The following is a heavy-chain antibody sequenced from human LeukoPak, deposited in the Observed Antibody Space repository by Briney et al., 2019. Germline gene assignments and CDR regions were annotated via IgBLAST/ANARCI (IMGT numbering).Heavy chain of an antibody. CDR1: GFTVSSNY. CDR3: SRDGYNLFFDY. J-gene: IGHJ4*02. Sequence: PGGSLRLSCAASGFTVSSNYMSWVRQAPGKGLAWVANIKQDGSEKYYVDSVKGRFTISRDNAKNSLYLQMNSLRAEDTAVYYCSRDGYNLFFDYWGQGTLVTVSS. D-gene: IGHD5-24*01. V-gene: IGHV3-7*01. CDR2: IKQDGSEK.